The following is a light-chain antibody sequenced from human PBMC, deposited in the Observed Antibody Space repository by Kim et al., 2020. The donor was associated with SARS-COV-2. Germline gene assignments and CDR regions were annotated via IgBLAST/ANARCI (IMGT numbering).Light chain of an antibody. CDR3: QQSYMTPWT. CDR1: QSIISY. CDR2: AAS. Sequence: DIQMTQSPSSLSASVGDRVTITCRASQSIISYLNWYQQTPGKPPKLLIYAASSLQGGVPSRFSGSGSKTDFTLTISSLQPEDFATYFCQQSYMTPWTFGQGTKVDIK. J-gene: IGKJ1*01. V-gene: IGKV1-39*01.